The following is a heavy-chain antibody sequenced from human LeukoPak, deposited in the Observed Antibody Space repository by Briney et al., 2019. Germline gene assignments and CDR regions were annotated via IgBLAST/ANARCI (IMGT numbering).Heavy chain of an antibody. V-gene: IGHV3-74*01. D-gene: IGHD2-21*02. J-gene: IGHJ4*02. CDR1: GFTFSSSW. CDR2: INSDGST. Sequence: GGSLRLSCAASGFTFSSSWMHWVRQAPGKGLVWVSRINSDGSTIYADSVKGRFTISRDNAKNTLYLQMNSLRAEDTAVYYCARDIVVVTAIQAYWGQGTLVTVSS. CDR3: ARDIVVVTAIQAY.